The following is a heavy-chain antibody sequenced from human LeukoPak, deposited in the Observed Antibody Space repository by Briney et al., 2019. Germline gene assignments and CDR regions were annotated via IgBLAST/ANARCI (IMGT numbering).Heavy chain of an antibody. J-gene: IGHJ4*02. D-gene: IGHD2-15*01. CDR1: GGSISSYY. V-gene: IGHV4-59*01. CDR3: ARAFCSGGSCYTFDY. CDR2: IYYSGST. Sequence: PSETLSLTCTVSGGSISSYYWSWIRQPPGKGLEWIGYIYYSGSTNYNSSLKSRVTISVDTSNNQFSLKLRSVTAADTAVYYCARAFCSGGSCYTFDYWGQGTLVTVSP.